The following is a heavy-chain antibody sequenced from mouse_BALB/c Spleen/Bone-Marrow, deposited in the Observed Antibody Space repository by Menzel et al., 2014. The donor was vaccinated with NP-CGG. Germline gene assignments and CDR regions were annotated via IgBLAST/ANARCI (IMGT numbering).Heavy chain of an antibody. CDR1: GFTFSSYG. D-gene: IGHD1-1*01. J-gene: IGHJ1*01. Sequence: EVQLQQSGGGLVQPGGSLKLSCVASGFTFSSYGMSWVRPTPDKRLELVATINNNGGSTYYPDSVKGRFTISRDNAKNTLYLQMSSLKSEDTAMYYCARVYGWYFDVWGAGTTVTVSS. V-gene: IGHV5-6-3*01. CDR2: INNNGGST. CDR3: ARVYGWYFDV.